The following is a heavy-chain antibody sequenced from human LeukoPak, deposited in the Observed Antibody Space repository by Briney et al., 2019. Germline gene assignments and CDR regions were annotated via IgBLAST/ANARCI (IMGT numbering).Heavy chain of an antibody. CDR2: ISSSSSYI. Sequence: GGSLRLSCAASGFTFSSYSINWVRQAPGKGLEWVSSISSSSSYISYADSVKGRFTISRDNAKNSLYLQMNSLRAEDTAVYYCARGATGDCSGGSCYSGDYYYMDVWGKGTTVTVSS. J-gene: IGHJ6*03. CDR3: ARGATGDCSGGSCYSGDYYYMDV. D-gene: IGHD2-15*01. CDR1: GFTFSSYS. V-gene: IGHV3-21*01.